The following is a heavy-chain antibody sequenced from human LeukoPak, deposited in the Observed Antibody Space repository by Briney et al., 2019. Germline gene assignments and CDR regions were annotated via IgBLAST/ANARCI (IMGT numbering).Heavy chain of an antibody. D-gene: IGHD3-9*01. J-gene: IGHJ4*02. CDR3: ARRDYDILTGYSYYFDY. Sequence: NPSETLSPTCTVSGGSISSSSYYWGWIRQPPGTGLEWIGSIYYSGSTYYNPSLKSRVTISVDTSKNQFSLKLSSVTAADTAVYYCARRDYDILTGYSYYFDYWGQGTLFTVSS. V-gene: IGHV4-39*01. CDR1: GGSISSSSYY. CDR2: IYYSGST.